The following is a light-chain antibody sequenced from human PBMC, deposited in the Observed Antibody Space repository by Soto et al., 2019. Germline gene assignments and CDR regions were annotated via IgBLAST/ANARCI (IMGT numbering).Light chain of an antibody. CDR3: CSYTGSRALI. CDR1: SSDIGDYKY. Sequence: QSVLTQPASVSGSPGQSVTVSCTGTSSDIGDYKYVSWYQQHPGKVPKLIIYEVNNRPSGVSNRFSGSKSGNTASLTISGLQAEDEANYYCCSYTGSRALIFGGGTKLTVL. V-gene: IGLV2-14*01. CDR2: EVN. J-gene: IGLJ2*01.